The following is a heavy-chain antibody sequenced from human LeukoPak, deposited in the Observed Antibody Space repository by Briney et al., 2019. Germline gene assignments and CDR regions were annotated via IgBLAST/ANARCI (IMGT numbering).Heavy chain of an antibody. D-gene: IGHD5-18*01. CDR3: ANREGGYTYDPFDY. V-gene: IGHV3-23*01. J-gene: IGHJ4*02. CDR2: ISGSSDAT. CDR1: GFTFSTYA. Sequence: GGSLRLSCAASGFTFSTYAMSWVRQAPGRGLEWVSAISGSSDATYYADSVKGRFTISRDNSKNTLYLQMNSLRAEDTAVYYCANREGGYTYDPFDYWGQGTLVTVSS.